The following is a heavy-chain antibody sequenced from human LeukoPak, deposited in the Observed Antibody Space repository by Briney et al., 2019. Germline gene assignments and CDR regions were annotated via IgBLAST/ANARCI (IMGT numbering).Heavy chain of an antibody. CDR2: ISYDGSDK. CDR1: GFTFSSYG. V-gene: IGHV3-30*18. D-gene: IGHD3-16*02. J-gene: IGHJ4*02. CDR3: AKERGRLGELSLYLAIDY. Sequence: PGGSLRLSCAASGFTFSSYGMHWVRQAPGKGLEWVALISYDGSDKYFADSVKGRFTISRDNSKNTLYLQVNSLRGDDTAVYYCAKERGRLGELSLYLAIDYWGQGTLVTVSA.